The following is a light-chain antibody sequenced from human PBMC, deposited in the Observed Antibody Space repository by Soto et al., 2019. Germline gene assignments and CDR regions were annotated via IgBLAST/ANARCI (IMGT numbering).Light chain of an antibody. V-gene: IGKV3-20*01. CDR2: GAS. J-gene: IGKJ4*01. CDR3: QQYGSSPPP. CDR1: QSVSGSY. Sequence: EIVLTQFPGTLSLSPGERATLSCRASQSVSGSYLAWYQQKPGQAPRLLIYGASYRATGIPDRFSGSGSGTDFTLTISRLEPEDFAVYYCQQYGSSPPPFGGGTKVEIK.